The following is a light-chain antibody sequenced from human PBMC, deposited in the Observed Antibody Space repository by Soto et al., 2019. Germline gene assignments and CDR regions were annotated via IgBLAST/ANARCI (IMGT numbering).Light chain of an antibody. CDR2: LNSDGSH. CDR1: SGHSSYA. CDR3: QTLGTGTLV. J-gene: IGLJ2*01. Sequence: QPVLTQSPSASASLGASVKLTCTLSSGHSSYAIAWHQQQPEKGPRYLMKLNSDGSHNKGDGSPDRFSGSSSGAERYLTIASLQSEDEADYYCQTLGTGTLVFGGGTKLTVL. V-gene: IGLV4-69*01.